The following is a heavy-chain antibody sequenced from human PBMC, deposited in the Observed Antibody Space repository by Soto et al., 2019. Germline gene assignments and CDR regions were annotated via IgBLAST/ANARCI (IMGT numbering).Heavy chain of an antibody. CDR1: GIIFGSYD. CDR3: EQFHGLGIYSPWFDP. Sequence: EVQLLESGGGLVQPGGSLRLSCVGSGIIFGSYDMSWVRQAPGKGLERVSAVRVTDRRTFYADSVRGRFTISRDNSKNTLYLQMNSPRAEYTAVYYCEQFHGLGIYSPWFDPWGQGTLITVSS. CDR2: VRVTDRRT. V-gene: IGHV3-23*01. D-gene: IGHD3-10*01. J-gene: IGHJ5*02.